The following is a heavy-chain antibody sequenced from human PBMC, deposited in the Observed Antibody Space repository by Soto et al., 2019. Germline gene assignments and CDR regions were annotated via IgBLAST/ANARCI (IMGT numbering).Heavy chain of an antibody. V-gene: IGHV4-59*01. D-gene: IGHD6-19*01. J-gene: IGHJ5*02. CDR3: ARVGSGWYGAGGNWFDP. CDR1: GGSISSYY. CDR2: IYYSGST. Sequence: PSETLSLTCTVSGGSISSYYWSWIRQPPGKGLEWIGYIYYSGSTNYNPSLKSRVTISVDTSKNQFSLKLSSVTAADTAVYYCARVGSGWYGAGGNWFDPWGQGTLVTVSS.